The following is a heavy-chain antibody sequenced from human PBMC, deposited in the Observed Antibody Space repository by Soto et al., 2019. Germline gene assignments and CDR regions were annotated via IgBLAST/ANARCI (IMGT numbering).Heavy chain of an antibody. Sequence: SVKVSCKPSAYTFPNYDINWVRKATGQGLEWTGWRRQSNGNTAYAHKFKGRFTMTSNTSISTAFMELSSLGAEDTDIYYWARYAVSRIVSGPTAPDYYYGMDVWGQGTTVTVS. D-gene: IGHD2-2*01. CDR1: AYTFPNYD. V-gene: IGHV1-8*01. CDR3: ARYAVSRIVSGPTAPDYYYGMDV. CDR2: RRQSNGNT. J-gene: IGHJ6*01.